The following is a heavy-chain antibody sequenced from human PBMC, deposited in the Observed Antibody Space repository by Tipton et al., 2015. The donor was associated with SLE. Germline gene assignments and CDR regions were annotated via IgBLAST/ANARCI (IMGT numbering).Heavy chain of an antibody. J-gene: IGHJ4*02. CDR1: GGSISSDTYY. D-gene: IGHD3/OR15-3a*01. CDR3: VTSGATWDAARTG. CDR2: IYYNGHI. V-gene: IGHV4-39*07. Sequence: TLSLTCSVSGGSISSDTYYSGWIRQPPGKGLEWIASIYYNGHIYYNPSLKSRVTISIDTSKNQFSLKLTSVTAADAAIYYCVTSGATWDAARTGWGQGTLVAVSS.